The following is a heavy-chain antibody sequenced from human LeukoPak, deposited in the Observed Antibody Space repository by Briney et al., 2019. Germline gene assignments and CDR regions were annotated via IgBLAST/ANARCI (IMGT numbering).Heavy chain of an antibody. V-gene: IGHV3-20*04. CDR1: GFTFDEYG. Sequence: TGGSLRLSCAASGFTFDEYGMSWVRQAPGKGLEWVSGINWNGGSTDYADSVKGRFTISRDNAKNSLYLQMNSLRGEDTALYYCARKTGDPDYWGQGSLVTVSS. J-gene: IGHJ4*02. CDR3: ARKTGDPDY. D-gene: IGHD7-27*01. CDR2: INWNGGST.